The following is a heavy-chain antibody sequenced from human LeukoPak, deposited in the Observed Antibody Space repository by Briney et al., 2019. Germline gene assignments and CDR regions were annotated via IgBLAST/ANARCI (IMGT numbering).Heavy chain of an antibody. V-gene: IGHV3-11*01. CDR3: ARRAVPDISYERRYYYYMDV. Sequence: GSLRLSCAASGFTFSDYYMSWIRQAPGKGLEWVSYISSSGSTIYYADSVKGRFTISRDNAKNSLYLKINSLRAEDTAVYYCARRAVPDISYERRYYYYMDVWGKGTTVTVSS. J-gene: IGHJ6*03. D-gene: IGHD2-2*01. CDR2: ISSSGSTI. CDR1: GFTFSDYY.